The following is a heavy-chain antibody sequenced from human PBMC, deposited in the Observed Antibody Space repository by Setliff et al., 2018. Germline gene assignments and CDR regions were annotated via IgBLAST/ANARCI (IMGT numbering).Heavy chain of an antibody. CDR2: INHSGST. V-gene: IGHV4-34*01. J-gene: IGHJ4*02. D-gene: IGHD3-3*01. Sequence: SETLSLTCAVYGGSFSGYYWSWIRQPPGKGLEWIGEINHSGSTNYNPSLKSRVTISVDTSKNQFSLKLSSVTAADTAVYYCARVDNFWSGPVDYWGQGTLVTVSS. CDR3: ARVDNFWSGPVDY. CDR1: GGSFSGYY.